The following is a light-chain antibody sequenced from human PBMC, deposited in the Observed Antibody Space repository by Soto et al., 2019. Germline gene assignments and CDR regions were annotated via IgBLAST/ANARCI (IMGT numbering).Light chain of an antibody. J-gene: IGLJ1*01. Sequence: QSVLTQPPSASGTPGQRVTISCSGSSSNIGSNYVYWYQQLPGTAPKLLIYRNNQRPSGVPDRFSGSKFGTSASLAISGLRSEDEADYYCAAWDDSLSGSYVFGTGTKVTVL. CDR2: RNN. CDR3: AAWDDSLSGSYV. CDR1: SSNIGSNY. V-gene: IGLV1-47*01.